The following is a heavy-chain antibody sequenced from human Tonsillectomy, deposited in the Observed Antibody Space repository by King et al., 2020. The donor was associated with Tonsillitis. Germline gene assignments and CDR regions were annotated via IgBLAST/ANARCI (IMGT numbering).Heavy chain of an antibody. CDR2: ISYEGRNK. J-gene: IGHJ4*02. Sequence: VQLVESGGGVVQPGRSLRLSCAASGFSFSYYAMHWVRQAPGKGLEWVAVISYEGRNKYYADSVKGRFTISRDNSKNTLYLQMNSLRAEDTAVYYCAKEEGYYDTSGYYFDYWGQGTLVTVSS. CDR3: AKEEGYYDTSGYYFDY. CDR1: GFSFSYYA. D-gene: IGHD3-22*01. V-gene: IGHV3-30*18.